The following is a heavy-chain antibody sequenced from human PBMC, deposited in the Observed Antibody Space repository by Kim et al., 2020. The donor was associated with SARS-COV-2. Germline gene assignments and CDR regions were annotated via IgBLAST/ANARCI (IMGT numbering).Heavy chain of an antibody. CDR1: GITFGDYS. Sequence: GGSLRLSCTASGITFGDYSMSWFRQAPGQGLEWVGFIRGKTYGVTTEYAASVKGRFTIAKDDSKSVADLQMNSLKIEDTAVYYCTRRYCDNTSCYGDYWGQGTLVTVSS. CDR3: TRRYCDNTSCYGDY. D-gene: IGHD2-2*01. CDR2: IRGKTYGVTT. J-gene: IGHJ4*02. V-gene: IGHV3-49*03.